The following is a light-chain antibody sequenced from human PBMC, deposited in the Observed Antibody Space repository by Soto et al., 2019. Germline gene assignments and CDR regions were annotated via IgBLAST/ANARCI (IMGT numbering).Light chain of an antibody. Sequence: QSALTQPPSVSGSPGQSISISCTGTHNDIGTYDYVSWYQQHPGRAPRLLIHGVTTRASGISDRFSASKSGLTASLTISGLQPEDEADYYCSSCTSNRIYVFGPGTKLTVL. J-gene: IGLJ1*01. CDR2: GVT. V-gene: IGLV2-14*03. CDR1: HNDIGTYDY. CDR3: SSCTSNRIYV.